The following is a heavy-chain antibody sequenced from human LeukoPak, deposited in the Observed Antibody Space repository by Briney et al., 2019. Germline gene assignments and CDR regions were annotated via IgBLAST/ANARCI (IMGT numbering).Heavy chain of an antibody. CDR3: ATGAASSSWLSV. J-gene: IGHJ4*02. CDR2: INPDSGGT. CDR1: GYTFTAYY. Sequence: ASVKVSCKASGYTFTAYYMHWVRQAPGQGLEWMGWINPDSGGTNYAQKFQGRVTMTGDTSITTAYMELSRLTSDDTAMYYCATGAASSSWLSVWGQGTLVTASS. V-gene: IGHV1-2*02. D-gene: IGHD6-13*01.